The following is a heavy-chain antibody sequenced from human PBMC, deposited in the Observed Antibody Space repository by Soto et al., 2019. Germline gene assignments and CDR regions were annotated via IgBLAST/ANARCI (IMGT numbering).Heavy chain of an antibody. D-gene: IGHD5-18*01. CDR3: ARDRGYSYDY. CDR1: GFTFSTYS. Sequence: GGSLRLSCAASGFTFSTYSMNWVRQAPGKGLEWVSYISSGSSTIYYADSVKGRFTISRDNAKNSLYLQMNSLRAEDTAVYYCARDRGYSYDYWGQGTLVTVSS. J-gene: IGHJ4*02. V-gene: IGHV3-48*01. CDR2: ISSGSSTI.